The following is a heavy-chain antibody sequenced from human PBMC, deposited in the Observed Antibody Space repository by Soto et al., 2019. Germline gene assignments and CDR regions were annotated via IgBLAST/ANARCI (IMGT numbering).Heavy chain of an antibody. CDR2: IWYDGSNK. CDR3: ARAQKLVGTTDGAFDI. D-gene: IGHD1-26*01. Sequence: QVQLVESGGGVVQPGRSLRLSCAASGFTFSSYGMHWVRQAPAKGLEWMALIWYDGSNKYHADSVKGRFTISRDNFKHTLYLLMNSLRAEDTAVYYCARAQKLVGTTDGAFDIWGQGTMVTVSS. CDR1: GFTFSSYG. V-gene: IGHV3-33*01. J-gene: IGHJ3*02.